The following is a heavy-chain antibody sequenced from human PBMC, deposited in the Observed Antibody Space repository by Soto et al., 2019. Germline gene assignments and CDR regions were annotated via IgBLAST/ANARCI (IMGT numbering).Heavy chain of an antibody. J-gene: IGHJ3*02. D-gene: IGHD1-1*01. CDR1: GFTFSSCA. CDR3: AKDFVGTIPDAFNI. V-gene: IGHV3-23*01. Sequence: GGSLRLSCAASGFTFSSCAMTWVRQAPGKGLEWVSGISGSGDTTYYADSVKGRFTISRDNSKNTLYLQINTLRPEDTAVYYCAKDFVGTIPDAFNIWGQGTMVTVSS. CDR2: ISGSGDTT.